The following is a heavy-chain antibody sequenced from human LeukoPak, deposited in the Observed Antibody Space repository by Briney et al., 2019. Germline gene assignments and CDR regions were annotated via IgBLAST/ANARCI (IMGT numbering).Heavy chain of an antibody. CDR1: GFTFSSFS. D-gene: IGHD4-17*01. CDR3: ARESDYGDYGGDY. V-gene: IGHV3-23*01. Sequence: GGSLRLSCAASGFTFSSFSMNWVRQAPGKGLEWVSTLSTSGAATYYADSVKGRFTISRDNSQNTLYLQMGSLRAEDMAVYYCARESDYGDYGGDYWGQGTLVTVSS. J-gene: IGHJ4*02. CDR2: LSTSGAAT.